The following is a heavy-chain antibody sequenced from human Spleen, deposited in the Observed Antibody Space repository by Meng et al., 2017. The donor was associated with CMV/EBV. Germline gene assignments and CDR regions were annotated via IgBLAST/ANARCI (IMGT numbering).Heavy chain of an antibody. CDR1: GYRFTNYG. Sequence: ASVKVSCKASGYRFTNYGISWVRQAPGQGLEWMGWISAYNGNTNYAQKLQGRVTMTTDTSTSTAYMELRSLRSDDTAVYYCARDSGSYGDYYYGMDVWGQGTTVTVSS. CDR3: ARDSGSYGDYYYGMDV. CDR2: ISAYNGNT. D-gene: IGHD1-26*01. V-gene: IGHV1-18*01. J-gene: IGHJ6*02.